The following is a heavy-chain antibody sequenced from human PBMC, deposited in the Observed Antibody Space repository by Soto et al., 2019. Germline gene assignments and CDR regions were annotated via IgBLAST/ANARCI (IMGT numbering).Heavy chain of an antibody. CDR1: GGSISNYY. CDR3: ARDAFILGGYNWFDP. D-gene: IGHD3-16*01. J-gene: IGHJ5*02. Sequence: PSETLSLTCTVSGGSISNYYWSWIRQPPGKGLEYIGYIHYSGSTNYNPSLKSRVTISLDTSKNQFSLTLSSVAAADTAVYYCARDAFILGGYNWFDPWGQGTLVTVSS. V-gene: IGHV4-59*01. CDR2: IHYSGST.